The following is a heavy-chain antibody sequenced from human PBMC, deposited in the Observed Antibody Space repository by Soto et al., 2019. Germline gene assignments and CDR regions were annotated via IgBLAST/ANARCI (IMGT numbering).Heavy chain of an antibody. CDR3: ARVMTTVTAFEY. D-gene: IGHD4-17*01. Sequence: ASVKVSCKASGYTFTSYGISLVRQAPGQGLEWMGWISAYNGNTNYAQKLQGRVTMTTDTSTSTAYMELRSLRSDDTAVYYCARVMTTVTAFEYWGQGTLVTVSS. V-gene: IGHV1-18*01. J-gene: IGHJ4*02. CDR1: GYTFTSYG. CDR2: ISAYNGNT.